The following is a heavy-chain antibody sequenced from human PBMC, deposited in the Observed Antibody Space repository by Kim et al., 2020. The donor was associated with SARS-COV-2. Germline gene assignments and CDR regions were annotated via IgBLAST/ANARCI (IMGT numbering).Heavy chain of an antibody. CDR3: ASDTVLYGLDV. J-gene: IGHJ6*02. CDR1: GFTVTNYW. CDR2: IKSEGTGI. D-gene: IGHD4-4*01. Sequence: GGSLRFSCAASGFTVTNYWMHWVRQAPGKGLVWVARIKSEGTGISYADSVKGRFTISRDNANNTLYLQMNNLRAEDTAVYYCASDTVLYGLDVWGQGTTVTVSS. V-gene: IGHV3-74*01.